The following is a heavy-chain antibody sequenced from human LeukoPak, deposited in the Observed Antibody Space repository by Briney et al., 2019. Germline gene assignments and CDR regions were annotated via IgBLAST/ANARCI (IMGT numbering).Heavy chain of an antibody. V-gene: IGHV4-4*09. J-gene: IGHJ5*02. CDR3: ARSDGIVGEEAWFDP. Sequence: PSETLSLTCSVSGGPISTFHWHWIRQPPGKGLEWVGYIFSSDITNYNPSLRSRVTISVDTSKNQFSLKLRSVTAADTAVYFCARSDGIVGEEAWFDPWGQGTLVTVSS. CDR1: GGPISTFH. CDR2: IFSSDIT. D-gene: IGHD1-26*01.